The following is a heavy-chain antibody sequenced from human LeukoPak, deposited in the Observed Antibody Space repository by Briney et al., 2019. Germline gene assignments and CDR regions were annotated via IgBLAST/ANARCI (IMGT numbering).Heavy chain of an antibody. Sequence: GASVKVSCKASGYTFTSYAMHWVRQAPGQRLEWMGWINAGNGNTKYSQKFQGRVTITRDTSASTAYMELSSLRSEDTAVYYCARAEEELITFGGVIVKGFDYWGQGTLVTVSS. D-gene: IGHD3-16*02. J-gene: IGHJ4*02. CDR3: ARAEEELITFGGVIVKGFDY. CDR1: GYTFTSYA. CDR2: INAGNGNT. V-gene: IGHV1-3*01.